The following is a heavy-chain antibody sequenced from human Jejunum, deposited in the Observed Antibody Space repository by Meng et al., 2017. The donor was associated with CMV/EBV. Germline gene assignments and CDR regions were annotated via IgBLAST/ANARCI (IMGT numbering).Heavy chain of an antibody. CDR2: ISGRGGTT. CDR1: GFTFKSYG. D-gene: IGHD5-12*01. CDR3: TRESGYLI. Sequence: SCATSGFTFKSYGMYGGRQATGKGREWVSGISGRGGTTKYAESVKGRLTISKDDSKNTLYLQMNSLRVEDTAVYYCTRESGYLIWGKGTTVTVSS. V-gene: IGHV3-23*01. J-gene: IGHJ6*04.